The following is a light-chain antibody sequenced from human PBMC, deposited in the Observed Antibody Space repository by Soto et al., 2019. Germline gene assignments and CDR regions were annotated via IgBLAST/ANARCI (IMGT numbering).Light chain of an antibody. V-gene: IGKV3-15*01. CDR1: QSVSSN. Sequence: EIVMTQSPATLSVSPGERATLSCRASQSVSSNLAWYQQKPGQAPRLIIYGASTRATGIPARFSGSGSGTEFTLTISSLLSEDFAVYYCQQYNNWPYTFGQGTKLDIK. CDR2: GAS. CDR3: QQYNNWPYT. J-gene: IGKJ2*01.